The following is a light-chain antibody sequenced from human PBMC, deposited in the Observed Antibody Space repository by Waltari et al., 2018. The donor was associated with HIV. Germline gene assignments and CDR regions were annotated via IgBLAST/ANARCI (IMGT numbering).Light chain of an antibody. CDR3: QQYNNWPRT. CDR2: DAS. V-gene: IGKV3-15*01. CDR1: QSVSNN. Sequence: EVVRTPSPGTVSVYPVERATLSCRTSQSVSNNLLWYQMKPGQAPRLVIYDASTRATGIPVRFSGSGSGTEFTLSSSSLQSEDFAVYYCQQYNNWPRTFGRGTKVEI. J-gene: IGKJ1*01.